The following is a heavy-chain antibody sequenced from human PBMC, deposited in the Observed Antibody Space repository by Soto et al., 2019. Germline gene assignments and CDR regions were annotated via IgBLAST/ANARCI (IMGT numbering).Heavy chain of an antibody. CDR2: ISYDGSNK. Sequence: QVQLVESGGGVVQPGRSLRLSCAASGFTFSSYGMHWVRQAPGKGLEWVAVISYDGSNKYYADSVKGRFTISRDNSKNTLYLQMNSLRAEDTAVYYCARSALGYSSSWLRHWGQGTLVTVSS. CDR3: ARSALGYSSSWLRH. J-gene: IGHJ4*02. D-gene: IGHD6-13*01. V-gene: IGHV3-30*03. CDR1: GFTFSSYG.